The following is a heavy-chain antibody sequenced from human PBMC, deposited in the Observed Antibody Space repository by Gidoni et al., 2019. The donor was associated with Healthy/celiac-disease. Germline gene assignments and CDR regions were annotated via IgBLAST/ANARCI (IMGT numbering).Heavy chain of an antibody. J-gene: IGHJ5*02. Sequence: QVQLVQSGAEVKKPGSSVKVSCKASGGTFSSYAISWVRQAPGQGLEWMGGIIPIFGTAKYAQKFQGRVTMTADKSTSTDDMELSSLRSEDTTVYYCARGGEEGIGYNKRHNWFDPWGQGTLVTVSS. CDR3: ARGGEEGIGYNKRHNWFDP. CDR1: GGTFSSYA. D-gene: IGHD3-16*01. CDR2: IIPIFGTA. V-gene: IGHV1-69*06.